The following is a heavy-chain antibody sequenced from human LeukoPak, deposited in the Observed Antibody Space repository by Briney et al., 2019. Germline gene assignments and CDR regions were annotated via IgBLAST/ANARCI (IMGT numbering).Heavy chain of an antibody. V-gene: IGHV3-30*04. CDR3: ARVPTDGTMVLVMWHAFDI. CDR2: ISYDGSNK. D-gene: IGHD3-10*01. Sequence: GGSLRLSCAASGFTFSSYAMHWVRQAPGKGLEWVAVISYDGSNKYYADSVKGRFTISRDNSKNTLYLQMNSLRAEDTAVYYCARVPTDGTMVLVMWHAFDIWGQGTMVTVSS. J-gene: IGHJ3*02. CDR1: GFTFSSYA.